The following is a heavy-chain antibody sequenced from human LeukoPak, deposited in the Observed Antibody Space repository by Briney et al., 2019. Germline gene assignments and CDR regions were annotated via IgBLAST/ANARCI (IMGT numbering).Heavy chain of an antibody. V-gene: IGHV1-18*01. CDR3: ARDVLSAGSWGIHEY. CDR1: GYTFTSYG. Sequence: ASVKVSCKASGYTFTSYGISWVRQAPGQGLEWMGWISAGNDKTNYAPRFQGRVSMTTDTSTNTAYMEMRSLRSDDTALYYCARDVLSAGSWGIHEYWGQGTLVTVSS. CDR2: ISAGNDKT. J-gene: IGHJ4*02. D-gene: IGHD1-26*01.